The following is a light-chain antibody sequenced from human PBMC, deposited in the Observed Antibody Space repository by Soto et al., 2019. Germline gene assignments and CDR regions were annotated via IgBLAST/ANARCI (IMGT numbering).Light chain of an antibody. J-gene: IGKJ1*01. CDR3: QQSYSTPRT. Sequence: DMQLTQSPSFLSASVGARVTVTGRATQGINSYLAWYQQKPGKAPKLLIYAASSLQSGVPSRFSGSGYVTDFNLSISSLQTEDFATYYCQQSYSTPRTFGQGTKVDIK. CDR2: AAS. V-gene: IGKV1-39*01. CDR1: QGINSY.